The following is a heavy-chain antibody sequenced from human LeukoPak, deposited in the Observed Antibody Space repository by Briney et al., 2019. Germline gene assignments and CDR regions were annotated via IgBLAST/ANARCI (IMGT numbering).Heavy chain of an antibody. CDR3: ARVYYDYVWGSYRWDY. Sequence: GGSLRLSCAASGFTFSSYAMSWVRQAPGKGLEWVSAISGSGGSTSYADSVKGRFTISRDNAKNTLYLQMNSLRAEDTAVYYCARVYYDYVWGSYRWDYWGQGTLVTVSS. CDR2: ISGSGGST. D-gene: IGHD3-16*02. V-gene: IGHV3-23*01. CDR1: GFTFSSYA. J-gene: IGHJ4*02.